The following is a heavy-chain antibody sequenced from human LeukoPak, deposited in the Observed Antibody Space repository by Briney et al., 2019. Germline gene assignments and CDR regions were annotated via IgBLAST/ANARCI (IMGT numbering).Heavy chain of an antibody. Sequence: ASVKVSCKASGYTFTGYYMHWVRQAPGQGLEWMGWINPNSGGTNYAQKFQGRVTMTRDTSISTAYMELSRPRSDDTAVYYCARDLSVAGTYYYYGMDVWGQGTTVTVSS. CDR1: GYTFTGYY. CDR2: INPNSGGT. J-gene: IGHJ6*02. V-gene: IGHV1-2*02. CDR3: ARDLSVAGTYYYYGMDV. D-gene: IGHD6-19*01.